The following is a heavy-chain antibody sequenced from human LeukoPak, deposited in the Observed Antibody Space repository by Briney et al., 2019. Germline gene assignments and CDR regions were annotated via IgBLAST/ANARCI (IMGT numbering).Heavy chain of an antibody. V-gene: IGHV4-34*01. J-gene: IGHJ5*02. CDR2: INHSGST. CDR1: GGSFSGYY. CDR3: ARLGYYYGSGKGDRNWFDP. Sequence: SETLSLTCAVYGGSFSGYYWSWIRQPPGKGLEWIGEINHSGSTNYNPSLKSRVTISVDTSKNQFSLKLSPVTAADTAVYYCARLGYYYGSGKGDRNWFDPWGQGTLVTVSS. D-gene: IGHD3-10*01.